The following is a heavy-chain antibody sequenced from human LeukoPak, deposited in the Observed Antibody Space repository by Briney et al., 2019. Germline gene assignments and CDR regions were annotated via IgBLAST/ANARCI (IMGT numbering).Heavy chain of an antibody. CDR3: ARRRTVDV. CDR1: GFTFSGYW. J-gene: IGHJ6*02. Sequence: GGSLRVSCAASGFTFSGYWMTWVRQAPGKGLEWVANIKEDGSEKYYVDSVKGRFTISRDNAKNSLFLQMNSLRAEDTAVYYCARRRTVDVWGQGTTVTVSS. CDR2: IKEDGSEK. V-gene: IGHV3-7*01.